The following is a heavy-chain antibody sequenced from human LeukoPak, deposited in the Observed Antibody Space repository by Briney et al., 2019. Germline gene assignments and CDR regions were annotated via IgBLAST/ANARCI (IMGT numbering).Heavy chain of an antibody. CDR2: SKHNGST. D-gene: IGHD3-22*01. CDR3: ARHRRYYDSSGYAGWFDP. V-gene: IGHV4-34*01. CDR1: GGSFSGYY. Sequence: SETLSLACAVDGGSFSGYYWSWIRQPPGKGLEWIGESKHNGSTNYNPSLKSLVTISVDTPKNQFSLKLSSVTAADTAVYYCARHRRYYDSSGYAGWFDPWGQGTLVTVSS. J-gene: IGHJ5*02.